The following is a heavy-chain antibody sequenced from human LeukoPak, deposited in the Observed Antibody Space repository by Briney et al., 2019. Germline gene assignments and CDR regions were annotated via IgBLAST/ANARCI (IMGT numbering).Heavy chain of an antibody. D-gene: IGHD1-26*01. Sequence: GGSLRLSCAVSGITFGACSLHWVRQAPGKGLDWVAVIWFDGTNEYYADSVKGRFTMSRDNSRSTLYLQMNSLRAEDTAVYYCAKRRGGSYFDAFDVWGQGTMVTVSS. J-gene: IGHJ3*01. V-gene: IGHV3-33*06. CDR3: AKRRGGSYFDAFDV. CDR1: GITFGACS. CDR2: IWFDGTNE.